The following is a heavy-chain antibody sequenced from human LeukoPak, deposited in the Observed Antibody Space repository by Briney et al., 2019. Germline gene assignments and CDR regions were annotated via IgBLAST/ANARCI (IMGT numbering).Heavy chain of an antibody. CDR3: ARQICTSSSCVNMGV. V-gene: IGHV4-59*08. D-gene: IGHD2-2*01. CDR2: IHHSGRT. CDR1: GGSINTDF. J-gene: IGHJ6*03. Sequence: KPSETLSLTCTVSGGSINTDFWSWIRQPPGKGLEWIGYIHHSGRTSHNPSLRGRVTISLDTSENQFSLRLSSVTAADTAVYYCARQICTSSSCVNMGVWGKGTTVTVSS.